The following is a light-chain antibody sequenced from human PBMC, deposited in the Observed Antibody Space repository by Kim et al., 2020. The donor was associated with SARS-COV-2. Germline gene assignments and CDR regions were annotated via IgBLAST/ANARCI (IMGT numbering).Light chain of an antibody. CDR3: SSYTIGNIFVV. CDR1: SSDGYNY. Sequence: PGHPITISCTGISSDGYNYVSWYQQLPGKAPRLIIYDVTYRPSGISSRLSGSQSGTTASLTISGLLTEDEGDYYCSSYTIGNIFVVFGGGTKVTVL. J-gene: IGLJ2*01. CDR2: DVT. V-gene: IGLV2-14*04.